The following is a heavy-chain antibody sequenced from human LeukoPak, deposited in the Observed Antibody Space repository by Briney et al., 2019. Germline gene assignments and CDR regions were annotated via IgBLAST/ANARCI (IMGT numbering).Heavy chain of an antibody. Sequence: PGGSLRLSCAASGFTFNSYWIHWVREAPGKGLVWVSRINSDGSSTSYADSVKGRFTISRDNAKNTLYLQMNSLRAEDTAVYYCARELGNYWYFDLWGRGTLVTVSS. CDR3: ARELGNYWYFDL. D-gene: IGHD7-27*01. J-gene: IGHJ2*01. CDR2: INSDGSST. V-gene: IGHV3-74*01. CDR1: GFTFNSYW.